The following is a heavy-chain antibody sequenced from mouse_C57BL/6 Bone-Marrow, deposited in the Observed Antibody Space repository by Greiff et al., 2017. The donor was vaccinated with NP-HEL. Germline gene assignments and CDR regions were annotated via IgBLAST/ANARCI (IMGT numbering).Heavy chain of an antibody. J-gene: IGHJ2*01. CDR3: ARLYYYGSSYFDY. CDR1: GYSFTGYY. V-gene: IGHV1-42*01. D-gene: IGHD1-1*01. Sequence: VHVKQSGPELVKPGASVKISCKASGYSFTGYYMNWVKQSPEKSLEWIGEINPSTGGTTYNQKFKAKATLTVDKSSSTAYMQLKSLTSEDSAVYYCARLYYYGSSYFDYWGQGTTLTVSS. CDR2: INPSTGGT.